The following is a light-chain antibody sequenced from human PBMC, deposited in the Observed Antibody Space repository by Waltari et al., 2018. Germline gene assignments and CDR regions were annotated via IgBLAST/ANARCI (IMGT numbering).Light chain of an antibody. CDR3: CSYAGSSSPRL. CDR1: SSDVGNFNL. J-gene: IGLJ3*02. Sequence: QSALTQPASVSGSPGQSITIPCTGSSSDVGNFNLFSWYQLHPGKAPKLLIFEATKRPSGISYHFSGSKSGNTASLTISGLQAEDEADYFCCSYAGSSSPRLFGGGTKLSVL. CDR2: EAT. V-gene: IGLV2-23*01.